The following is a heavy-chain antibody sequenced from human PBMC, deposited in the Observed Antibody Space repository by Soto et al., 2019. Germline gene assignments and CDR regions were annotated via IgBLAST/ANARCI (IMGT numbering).Heavy chain of an antibody. CDR1: GYTFTSYG. V-gene: IGHV1-18*01. CDR3: ARGREATETNYCYLDF. D-gene: IGHD4-4*01. CDR2: ISAYNGNT. Sequence: QVQLVQSGAEVKKPGASVKVSCKASGYTFTSYGISWVRQAPGQGLEWMGWISAYNGNTNYAQKLQGRVTMTTDTAKATASMELKIQRPNAEDVYFCARGREATETNYCYLDFWGKGTPVTVSS. J-gene: IGHJ6*03.